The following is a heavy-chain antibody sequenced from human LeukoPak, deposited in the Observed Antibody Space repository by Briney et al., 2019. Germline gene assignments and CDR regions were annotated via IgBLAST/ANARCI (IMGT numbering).Heavy chain of an antibody. CDR1: GFGFSRST. CDR2: INSRSGNI. D-gene: IGHD2-2*01. Sequence: GGSLRLSCVASGFGFSRSTIHWVRQAPGKGPECISFINSRSGNISYAGSVKGRFTISRDNAENSLYLQMNSLRAEDTAVYYCVRSRSRGMKGVDGGYAYYDVLAVGGKGTTVPVSS. CDR3: VRSRSRGMKGVDGGYAYYDVLAV. J-gene: IGHJ6*04. V-gene: IGHV3-21*01.